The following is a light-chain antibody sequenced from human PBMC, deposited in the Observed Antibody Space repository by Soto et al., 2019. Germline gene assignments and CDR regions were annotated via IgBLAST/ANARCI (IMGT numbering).Light chain of an antibody. CDR2: DAS. V-gene: IGKV1-5*01. J-gene: IGKJ1*01. CDR1: QSISHW. Sequence: DIQMTQSPSTLSGSVGDRVIITCRASQSISHWLAWYQQKPGKAPKLLISDASILESGVPSRFSGSTSGTEFTLTISSLQPDDFATYYCQQYHTYRTFGQGTKVDI. CDR3: QQYHTYRT.